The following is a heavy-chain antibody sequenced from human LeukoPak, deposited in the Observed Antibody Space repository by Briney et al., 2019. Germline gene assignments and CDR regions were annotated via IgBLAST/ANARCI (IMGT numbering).Heavy chain of an antibody. CDR3: ARRKGYCSSTSCLYYYYYMDV. CDR2: IYTSGST. Sequence: SETLSLTCTVSGGSISSYYWSWIRQPPGKGLEWIGYIYTSGSTNYNPSLKSRVTISVDTSKNQFSLKLSSVTAADTAVYYCARRKGYCSSTSCLYYYYYMDVWGKGTTVTVS. CDR1: GGSISSYY. J-gene: IGHJ6*03. V-gene: IGHV4-4*09. D-gene: IGHD2-2*01.